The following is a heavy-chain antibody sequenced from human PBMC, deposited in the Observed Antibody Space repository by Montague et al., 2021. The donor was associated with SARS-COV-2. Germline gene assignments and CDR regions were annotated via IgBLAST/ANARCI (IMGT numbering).Heavy chain of an antibody. J-gene: IGHJ4*02. CDR1: GGSVSSRSYY. V-gene: IGHV4-39*01. Sequence: SETLSLTCTVSGGSVSSRSYYWGWIRQPPGKGLEWIGSIYYGGSTHYNPSLKSRVTISVDTSKNQFSLKLSSVTAADTAVYYCERRGDYGGPRFDYWGQGTLVSVSS. D-gene: IGHD4-23*01. CDR2: IYYGGST. CDR3: ERRGDYGGPRFDY.